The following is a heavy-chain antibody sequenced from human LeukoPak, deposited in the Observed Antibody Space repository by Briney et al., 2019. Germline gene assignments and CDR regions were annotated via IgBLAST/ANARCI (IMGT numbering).Heavy chain of an antibody. CDR3: ARHGRYFDWSSEYYFDY. J-gene: IGHJ4*02. CDR2: TYYSGST. D-gene: IGHD3-9*01. V-gene: IGHV4-59*08. Sequence: SETLSLTCTVSGGSISSYYWSWIRQPLGKGLEWIGYTYYSGSTNYNPSLKSRVAISVDTSKNQFSLKLSSVTAADTAVYYCARHGRYFDWSSEYYFDYWGQGTLVTVSS. CDR1: GGSISSYY.